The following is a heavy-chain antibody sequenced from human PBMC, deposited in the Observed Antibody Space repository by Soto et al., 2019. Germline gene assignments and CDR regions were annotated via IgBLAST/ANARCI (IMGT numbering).Heavy chain of an antibody. V-gene: IGHV3-23*01. D-gene: IGHD6-19*01. CDR1: GFSFGASA. J-gene: IGHJ4*02. Sequence: EVQLLESGGGLVQPGGSLRLSCAASGFSFGASAMSWVRQAPGKWLEYVSSITSSGSEAFHAASVKGRFTMSRDYSKNMVYLQMNSLRAEDTAVYYCAKEGYDSGWYWDSGGQGALVTVSS. CDR2: ITSSGSEA. CDR3: AKEGYDSGWYWDS.